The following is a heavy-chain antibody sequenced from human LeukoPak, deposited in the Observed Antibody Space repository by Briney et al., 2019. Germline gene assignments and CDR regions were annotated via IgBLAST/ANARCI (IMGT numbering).Heavy chain of an antibody. Sequence: SETLSLTCSVSGGSVTSQEYYWAWIRQPPGRGLEWIGAAFYGGSTYYNPSLKSRATISVDTSQNQFSLKLTSVTAADTAAFYCAAYDVSTGRPLDPWGQGTLVTVSS. CDR3: AAYDVSTGRPLDP. D-gene: IGHD3/OR15-3a*01. V-gene: IGHV4-39*01. CDR2: AFYGGST. CDR1: GGSVTSQEYY. J-gene: IGHJ5*02.